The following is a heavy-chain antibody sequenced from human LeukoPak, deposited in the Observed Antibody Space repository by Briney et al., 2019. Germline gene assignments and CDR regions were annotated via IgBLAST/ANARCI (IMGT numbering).Heavy chain of an antibody. J-gene: IGHJ6*03. D-gene: IGHD4-17*01. V-gene: IGHV3-23*01. Sequence: PGGSLRLSCAASGYTFSSYAMRWVRQAPGKGLEWVSGISGRDASSGRDASTDYADSVKGRFTISRDNPKNTVYLQMNSLRVEDTAVYYCAKDRLRWLRGPDDYMDVWGKGTTVTVSS. CDR1: GYTFSSYA. CDR2: ISGRDASSGRDAST. CDR3: AKDRLRWLRGPDDYMDV.